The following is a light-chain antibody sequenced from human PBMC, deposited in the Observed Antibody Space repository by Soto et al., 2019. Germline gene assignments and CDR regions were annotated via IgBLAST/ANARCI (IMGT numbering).Light chain of an antibody. J-gene: IGLJ1*01. CDR2: AVS. CDR3: CSYTVSGTYV. V-gene: IGLV2-14*01. CDR1: SSDVGVYNY. Sequence: QSALTQPASVSGSPGQSITISCTGTSSDVGVYNYVSWYQQHPGKDPKLMIYAVSNRPSGVSNRFSGSKSGNTATLTISGLQAEDEADYYCCSYTVSGTYVFGTGTKVTVX.